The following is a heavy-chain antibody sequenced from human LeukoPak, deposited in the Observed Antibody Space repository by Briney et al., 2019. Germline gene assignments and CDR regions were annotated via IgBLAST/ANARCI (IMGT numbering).Heavy chain of an antibody. CDR3: AKDWGYSYGETY. V-gene: IGHV3-23*01. CDR2: ISGSGGST. D-gene: IGHD5-18*01. J-gene: IGHJ4*02. CDR1: GFTFSSYA. Sequence: PGGSLRLSCAASGFTFSSYAMSWVRQAPGKGLEWVSAISGSGGSTYYAGSVKGRFTISRDNPKNTLYLQMNSLRAEDTAVYYCAKDWGYSYGETYWGQGTLVTVSS.